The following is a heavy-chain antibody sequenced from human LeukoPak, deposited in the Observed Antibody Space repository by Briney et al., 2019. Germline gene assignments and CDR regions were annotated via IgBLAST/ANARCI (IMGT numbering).Heavy chain of an antibody. CDR2: IYSGGST. J-gene: IGHJ4*02. CDR1: GFTVSSNY. V-gene: IGHV3-66*01. D-gene: IGHD3-9*01. CDR3: ARVTYYDILTGYGPFDY. Sequence: GGSLRLSCAASGFTVSSNYMSWVRQAPGKGLEWVSVIYSGGSTYYADSVKGRFTISRDNSKNTLYLQMNSLRDEDTAVYYCARVTYYDILTGYGPFDYWGQGTLVTVSS.